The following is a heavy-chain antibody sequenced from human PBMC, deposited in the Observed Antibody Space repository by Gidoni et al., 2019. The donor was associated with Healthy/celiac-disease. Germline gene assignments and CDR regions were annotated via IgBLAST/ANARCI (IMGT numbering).Heavy chain of an antibody. CDR1: GGTFSSYA. D-gene: IGHD2-2*01. CDR3: ASAVSSQKSDIVVVPARGGGGGRASAAYLEGWGY. V-gene: IGHV1-69*06. J-gene: IGHJ4*02. CDR2: IIPIFGTA. Sequence: QVQLVQSGAEVKKPGSSVKVSCKASGGTFSSYAISWVRQAPGQGLEWMGGIIPIFGTANDAQKFQVRVRITAEKATSTAYMELSSLRSEDTSVYYCASAVSSQKSDIVVVPARGGGGGRASAAYLEGWGYWGQGTLVTVSS.